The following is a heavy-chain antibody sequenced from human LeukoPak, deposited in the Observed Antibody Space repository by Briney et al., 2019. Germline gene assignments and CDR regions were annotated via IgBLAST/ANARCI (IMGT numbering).Heavy chain of an antibody. V-gene: IGHV3-7*01. CDR2: MNPDGSTI. CDR1: GLRFSSYW. Sequence: TGGSLRLSCAASGLRFSSYWMSWVRQLPGKGLEWLADMNPDGSTIVYVDSVKGRFTISRNNAKNSVYLQMDGLRAEDTAVYYCARDPLNGALDIWGQGTLVTVSS. J-gene: IGHJ3*02. CDR3: ARDPLNGALDI.